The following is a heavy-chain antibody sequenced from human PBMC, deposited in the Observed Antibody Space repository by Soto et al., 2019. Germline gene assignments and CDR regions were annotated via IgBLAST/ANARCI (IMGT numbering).Heavy chain of an antibody. CDR3: ARIKCLWNEATIPYIFDV. V-gene: IGHV4-39*01. Sequence: PSETLSLTCTVSGSSVSSSSYYWGWVRQPPGKGLEWIGSVYYSGSTYYNPSLESRVTISVDKSKNQFSLKLMSLSAADTAVYYCARIKCLWNEATIPYIFDVW. J-gene: IGHJ6*01. D-gene: IGHD2-21*01. CDR2: VYYSGST. CDR1: GSSVSSSSYY.